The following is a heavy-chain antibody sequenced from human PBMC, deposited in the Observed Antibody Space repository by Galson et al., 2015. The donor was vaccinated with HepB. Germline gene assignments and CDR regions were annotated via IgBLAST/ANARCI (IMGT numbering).Heavy chain of an antibody. J-gene: IGHJ6*02. D-gene: IGHD5-12*01. Sequence: SVKVSCKASGYTFSDYYLHWVRQAPGQGLEWMGWINPNSGGTKYAQKFKGRVTITRDTSISSAYMELRNLRSDDTAVYYCATARQVTRGYAMYYYYGMDVWGQGTTVTVS. CDR1: GYTFSDYY. CDR2: INPNSGGT. CDR3: ATARQVTRGYAMYYYYGMDV. V-gene: IGHV1-2*02.